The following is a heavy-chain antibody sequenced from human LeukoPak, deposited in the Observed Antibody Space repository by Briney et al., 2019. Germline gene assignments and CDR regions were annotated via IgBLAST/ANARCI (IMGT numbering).Heavy chain of an antibody. V-gene: IGHV4-34*01. CDR1: GGSFSDYY. CDR3: ARLRLGELSFAPDY. Sequence: SETLSLTCAVSGGSFSDYYWSWIRQPPGKGLEGIGEISHSGSIKYNPSLKSRGTISVDTSKNPFSLNLYSVTAADTAVYYCARLRLGELSFAPDYWGPGTLVTVSS. J-gene: IGHJ4*02. CDR2: ISHSGSI. D-gene: IGHD3-16*02.